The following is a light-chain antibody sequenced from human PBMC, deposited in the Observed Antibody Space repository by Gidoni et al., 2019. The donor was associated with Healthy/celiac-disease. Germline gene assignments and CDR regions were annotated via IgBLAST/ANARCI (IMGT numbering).Light chain of an antibody. CDR2: SP. V-gene: IGKV1-39*01. CDR3: QQSYSTPRT. CDR1: QSISSY. Sequence: DIQMTQSPSSLSASVGDRVTITCRASQSISSYLNWYQQKPGKAPKLPISSPSLQSGVPSRFSVSGSGTDFTITISSLQPEDFATYYCQQSYSTPRTFGQGTKVEIK. J-gene: IGKJ1*01.